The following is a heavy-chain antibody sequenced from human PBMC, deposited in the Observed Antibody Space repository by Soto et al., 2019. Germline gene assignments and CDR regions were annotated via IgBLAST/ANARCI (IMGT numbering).Heavy chain of an antibody. D-gene: IGHD6-6*01. CDR2: VYRTGTP. CDR3: AAQLVRYNWFDP. V-gene: IGHV4-38-2*01. Sequence: SETLSLTCAVSGFSISSGHYWGWVRQPPGKGLEWIATVYRTGTPSFNPSLKSRVTISIDTSKNQFSLMLAPVTAEDTAVYYCAAQLVRYNWFDPWGQGSLVTVSS. CDR1: GFSISSGHY. J-gene: IGHJ5*02.